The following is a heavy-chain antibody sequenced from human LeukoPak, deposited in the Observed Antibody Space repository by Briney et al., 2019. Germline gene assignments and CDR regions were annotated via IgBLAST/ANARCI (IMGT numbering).Heavy chain of an antibody. CDR3: ARAPSGYCSGGSCYSKYYYYGMDV. Sequence: GSLRLSCAASGFTFSSYAMSWIRQPPGKGLEWIGEINHSGSTNYNPSLKSRVTISVDTSKNQFSLKLSSVTAADTAVYYCARAPSGYCSGGSCYSKYYYYGMDVWGQGTTVTVSS. CDR2: INHSGST. J-gene: IGHJ6*02. D-gene: IGHD2-15*01. CDR1: GFTFSSYA. V-gene: IGHV4-34*01.